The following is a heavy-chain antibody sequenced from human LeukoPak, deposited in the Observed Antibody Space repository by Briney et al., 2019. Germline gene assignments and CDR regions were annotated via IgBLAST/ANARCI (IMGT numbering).Heavy chain of an antibody. CDR2: IYYSGST. J-gene: IGHJ4*02. CDR3: ARGGDDYGDYFDY. Sequence: PSETLSITCTVSGGSISSYYWSWIRQPPGKGLEWIGYIYYSGSTNYNPSLKSRVTISVDTSKNQFSLKLSSVTAADTAVYYCARGGDDYGDYFDYWGQGTLVTVSS. V-gene: IGHV4-59*01. D-gene: IGHD4-17*01. CDR1: GGSISSYY.